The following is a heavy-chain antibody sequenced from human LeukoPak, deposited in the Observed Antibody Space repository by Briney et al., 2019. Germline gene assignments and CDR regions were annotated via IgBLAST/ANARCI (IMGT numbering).Heavy chain of an antibody. V-gene: IGHV4-39*07. CDR1: GGSISSSDYY. J-gene: IGHJ4*02. D-gene: IGHD6-19*01. Sequence: SETLSLTCIVSGGSISSSDYYWGWIRQPPGKGLEWIGSISYSGSTYFNPSLKSRVTISVDRSKNQFSLKLSSVTAADTAVYYCARVSGSSGWYYFDYWGQGTLVTVSS. CDR3: ARVSGSSGWYYFDY. CDR2: ISYSGST.